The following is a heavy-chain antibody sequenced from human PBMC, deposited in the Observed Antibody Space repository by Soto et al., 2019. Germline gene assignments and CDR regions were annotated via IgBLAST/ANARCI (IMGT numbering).Heavy chain of an antibody. CDR2: ISSSSSYI. V-gene: IGHV3-21*01. CDR3: ARDLWDFWSGSNWFDP. D-gene: IGHD3-3*01. J-gene: IGHJ5*02. CDR1: GFTFTTAW. Sequence: GGSLRLSCAASGFTFTTAWINWVRQAPGKGLEWVSSISSSSSYIYYADSVKGRFTISRDNAKNSLYLQMNSLRAEDTAVYYCARDLWDFWSGSNWFDPWGQGTLVTVSS.